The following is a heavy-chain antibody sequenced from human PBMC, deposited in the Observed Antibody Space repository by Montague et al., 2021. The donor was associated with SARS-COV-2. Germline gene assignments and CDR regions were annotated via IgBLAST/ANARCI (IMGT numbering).Heavy chain of an antibody. CDR3: ARVGRQQLVRLPGVDV. CDR1: GGSISSSSYY. Sequence: SETLSLTCTVSGGSISSSSYYWGWIRQPPGKGLEWIGSIYYSGSTYYNPSLKSRVTISVDTSKNQFSLKLSSVTAADTAVYYCARVGRQQLVRLPGVDVGGRGTRSPAP. CDR2: IYYSGST. J-gene: IGHJ6*02. D-gene: IGHD6-13*01. V-gene: IGHV4-39*07.